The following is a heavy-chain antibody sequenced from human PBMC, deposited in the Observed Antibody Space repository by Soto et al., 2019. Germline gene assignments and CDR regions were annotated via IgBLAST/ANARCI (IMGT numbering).Heavy chain of an antibody. CDR3: AKCIQVNWNYDAFHI. V-gene: IGHV3-21*04. D-gene: IGHD1-7*01. CDR1: GFTFSSYS. Sequence: PGGSLRLSCAASGFTFSSYSMNWIRQAPGKGLEWVSSISSSNSHTYYADLLKGRFTISRDNAKNSLYLQMNSLRAEDTALYYCAKCIQVNWNYDAFHIWGQGTMVTVSS. J-gene: IGHJ3*02. CDR2: ISSSNSHT.